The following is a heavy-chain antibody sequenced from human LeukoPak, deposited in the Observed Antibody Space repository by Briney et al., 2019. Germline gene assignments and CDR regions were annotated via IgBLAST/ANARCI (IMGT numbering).Heavy chain of an antibody. CDR2: IDPSDSYT. V-gene: IGHV5-10-1*01. J-gene: IGHJ4*02. D-gene: IGHD6-13*01. Sequence: GESLKISCKGSGYSFTSYWISWVRQMPGKGLEWMGRIDPSDSYTNYSPSFQGHVTILADKSISTAYLQWSSLKASDTAMYYCARHDYGSSWPFDYWGQGTLVTVSS. CDR3: ARHDYGSSWPFDY. CDR1: GYSFTSYW.